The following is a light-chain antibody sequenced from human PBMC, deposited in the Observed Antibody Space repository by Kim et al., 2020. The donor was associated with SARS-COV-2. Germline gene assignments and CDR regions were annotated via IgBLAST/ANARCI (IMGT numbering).Light chain of an antibody. CDR2: DAS. CDR3: QQRSNWPPFT. CDR1: QSVSSY. J-gene: IGKJ3*01. V-gene: IGKV3-11*01. Sequence: SPGERATLSCRASQSVSSYLAWYQQKPGQAPRLLIYDASNRATGIPARFSGSGSGTDFTLTISSLEPEDFAVYYCQQRSNWPPFTFGPGTKVDIE.